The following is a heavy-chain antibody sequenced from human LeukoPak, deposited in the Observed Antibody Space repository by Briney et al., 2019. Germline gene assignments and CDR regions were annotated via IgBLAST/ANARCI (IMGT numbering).Heavy chain of an antibody. CDR3: ARGGLTAGFDY. D-gene: IGHD3-10*01. V-gene: IGHV3-7*01. CDR1: GFTLSTSW. Sequence: GGSLRLSCAASGFTLSTSWMTWVRQAPGKGLEWVININRDGTQIGSLDSVKGRFTISRDRVNNALYLQMNSLRVEDTAVYYCARGGLTAGFDYWGQGTLVTVSS. J-gene: IGHJ4*02. CDR2: INRDGTQI.